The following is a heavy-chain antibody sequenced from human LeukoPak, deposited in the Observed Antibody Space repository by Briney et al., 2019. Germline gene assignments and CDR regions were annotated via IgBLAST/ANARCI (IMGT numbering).Heavy chain of an antibody. V-gene: IGHV3-7*01. CDR1: GITLSVYW. D-gene: IGHD2-2*01. CDR2: IKQDGSEQ. CDR3: ARDDEYCSSTSCYPNNWFDP. Sequence: PGGSLRLSCAASGITLSVYWMSWVRQAPGKGLEWVANIKQDGSEQYYVDSVKGRFTISRDNAKNSLYLQMNSLRAEDTAVYYCARDDEYCSSTSCYPNNWFDPWGQGTLVTVSS. J-gene: IGHJ5*02.